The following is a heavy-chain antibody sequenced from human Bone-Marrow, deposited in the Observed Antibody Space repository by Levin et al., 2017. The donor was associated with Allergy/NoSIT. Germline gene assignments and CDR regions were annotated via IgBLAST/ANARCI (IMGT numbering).Heavy chain of an antibody. CDR3: ARHTGDPKITLDL. CDR1: GYTFTSYW. V-gene: IGHV5-51*01. CDR2: IFPGDSDT. Sequence: GESLKISCKVSGYTFTSYWIGWVRQMPGKGLEWMGIIFPGDSDTRYTPSFQGQVSISADKSISTAYLQWSSLKASDTATYYCARHTGDPKITLDLWGQGTLVTVSS. J-gene: IGHJ5*02. D-gene: IGHD7-27*01.